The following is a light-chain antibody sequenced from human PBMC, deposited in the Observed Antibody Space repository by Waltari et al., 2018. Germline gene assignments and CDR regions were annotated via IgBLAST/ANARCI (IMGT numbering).Light chain of an antibody. J-gene: IGKJ1*01. V-gene: IGKV3-20*01. CDR3: QQYGSSPWT. Sequence: EIVLTQSPGTLSLSPGERATLSCRARQSVSSSYLAWYQQNPGQAPRVLIHGASNRATGIPDRFSCGGSGTDFTLTISRLEPEDFAVYYCQQYGSSPWTFGQGTKVEIK. CDR1: QSVSSSY. CDR2: GAS.